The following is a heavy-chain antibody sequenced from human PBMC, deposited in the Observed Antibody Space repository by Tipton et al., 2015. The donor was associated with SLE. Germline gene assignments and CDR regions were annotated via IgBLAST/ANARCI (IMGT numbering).Heavy chain of an antibody. V-gene: IGHV4-31*02. D-gene: IGHD3-16*01. CDR2: IYYSGST. J-gene: IGHJ4*02. CDR1: GGSISSGGYY. CDR3: AGAVCRNYFDY. Sequence: LRLSCTVSGGSISSGGYYWSWIRQHPGKGLEWIGYIYYSGSTYYNPSLKSRVTISVDTSKNQFPLKLSSVTAADTAVYYCAGAVCRNYFDYWGQGTLVTVSS.